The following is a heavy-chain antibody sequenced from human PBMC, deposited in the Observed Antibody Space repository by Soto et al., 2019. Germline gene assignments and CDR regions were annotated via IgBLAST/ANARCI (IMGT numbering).Heavy chain of an antibody. D-gene: IGHD6-19*01. Sequence: SETLSLTCTVSGGSISSYYWSWIRQPPGKGLEWIGYIYYSGSTNYNPSLKSRVTISVDTSKNQFSLKLSSVTAADTAVYYCARGSSGWYPYFDYWGQGTLVTVSS. CDR3: ARGSSGWYPYFDY. CDR2: IYYSGST. CDR1: GGSISSYY. V-gene: IGHV4-59*01. J-gene: IGHJ4*02.